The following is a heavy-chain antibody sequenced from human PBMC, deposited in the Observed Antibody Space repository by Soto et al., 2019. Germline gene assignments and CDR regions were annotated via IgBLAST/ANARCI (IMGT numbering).Heavy chain of an antibody. CDR2: TYSGGDT. D-gene: IGHD4-17*01. V-gene: IGHV3-66*01. J-gene: IGHJ4*02. CDR3: ARNVPVTALGY. Sequence: EVRLVESGGGLVQPGGSLRLSCAASGVTVGNNYMSWVRQAPGKGLEWVSATYSGGDTRYADSVKGRFTMSRDSTKNTVYLQMDSLRAEGTAVYFCARNVPVTALGYWGQGSLVTVSS. CDR1: GVTVGNNY.